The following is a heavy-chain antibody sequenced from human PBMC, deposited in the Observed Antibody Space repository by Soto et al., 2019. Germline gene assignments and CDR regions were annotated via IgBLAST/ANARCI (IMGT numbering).Heavy chain of an antibody. D-gene: IGHD5-12*01. CDR2: INSDGSSI. Sequence: GGSLRLSCAASGFTFSSYWMYWGLQAPWKGLVWVSRINSDGSSISYADSVKGRFTISRDNAENTLYLQMNSPRVDDTAVYYCVRGPGGGLEATMVYSYGMDAWSQGTTVTVSS. V-gene: IGHV3-74*01. J-gene: IGHJ6*02. CDR3: VRGPGGGLEATMVYSYGMDA. CDR1: GFTFSSYW.